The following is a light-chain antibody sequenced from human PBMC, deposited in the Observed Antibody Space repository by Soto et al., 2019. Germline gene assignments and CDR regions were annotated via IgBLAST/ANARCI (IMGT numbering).Light chain of an antibody. CDR2: DAS. CDR1: QSIFSW. CDR3: QQYSSYLCT. Sequence: IQLTQYPSFLSASVGDRVTITCRASQSIFSWLAWYQQKPGKAPKVLIYDASTLESGAPSRFSGSGFGTEFTLTISSLQSEDFATYYCQQYSSYLCTFGQGTKVDI. V-gene: IGKV1-5*01. J-gene: IGKJ2*02.